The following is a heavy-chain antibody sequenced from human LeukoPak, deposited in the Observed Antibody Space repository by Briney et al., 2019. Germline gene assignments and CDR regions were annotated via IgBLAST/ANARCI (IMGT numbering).Heavy chain of an antibody. CDR3: ARRVLYYDSSGYGTYYYYMDV. CDR2: IKQDRREK. V-gene: IGHV3-7*01. J-gene: IGHJ6*03. D-gene: IGHD3-22*01. Sequence: GGSLRLSCAGSGFTFSSYWMSWVRQAPGKGVEWVANIKQDRREKYYVDSVKGRFTISRDNAKNSLYLQMNSLRAEDTAVYYCARRVLYYDSSGYGTYYYYMDVWGKGTTVTVSS. CDR1: GFTFSSYW.